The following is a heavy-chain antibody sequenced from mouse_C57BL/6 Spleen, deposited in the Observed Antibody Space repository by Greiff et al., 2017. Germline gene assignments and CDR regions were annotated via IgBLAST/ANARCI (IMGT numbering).Heavy chain of an antibody. J-gene: IGHJ2*01. Sequence: EVMLVESGGGLVKPGGSLKLSCAASGFTFSSYTMSWVRQTPEKRLEWVATISGGGGNTYYPDSVKGRFTISRDNAKNTLYMQMSSLRSEDTALYYCAREVYGFDYWGQGTTLTVSS. D-gene: IGHD1-1*02. CDR1: GFTFSSYT. CDR3: AREVYGFDY. CDR2: ISGGGGNT. V-gene: IGHV5-9*01.